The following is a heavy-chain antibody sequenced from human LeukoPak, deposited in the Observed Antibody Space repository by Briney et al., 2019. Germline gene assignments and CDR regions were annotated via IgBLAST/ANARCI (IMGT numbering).Heavy chain of an antibody. V-gene: IGHV4-38-2*02. D-gene: IGHD2-2*01. CDR3: ARDLPIVVVPAAIGSYYYYGMDV. Sequence: PSETLSLTCTVSGYSISSGYYWGWIRQPPGKGLEWIGSIYHSGSTYYNPSLKSRVTISVDTSKNQFSPKLSSVTAADTAVYYCARDLPIVVVPAAIGSYYYYGMDVWGQGTTVTVSS. J-gene: IGHJ6*02. CDR1: GYSISSGYY. CDR2: IYHSGST.